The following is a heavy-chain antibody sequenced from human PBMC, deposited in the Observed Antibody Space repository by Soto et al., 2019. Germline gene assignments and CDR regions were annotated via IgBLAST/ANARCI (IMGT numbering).Heavy chain of an antibody. V-gene: IGHV1-18*01. Sequence: QVQLVQSGAEVKKPGASMKVSCKASGYTFASYGISWVRQAPGQGLEWMGWISAYNGNTNYAQSLQGRVTMTTDTFTSTAYMELRSLRSDDTAVYYCARDLADFTAVSDSYFDYWGQGTLVTVSS. D-gene: IGHD6-19*01. J-gene: IGHJ4*02. CDR3: ARDLADFTAVSDSYFDY. CDR1: GYTFASYG. CDR2: ISAYNGNT.